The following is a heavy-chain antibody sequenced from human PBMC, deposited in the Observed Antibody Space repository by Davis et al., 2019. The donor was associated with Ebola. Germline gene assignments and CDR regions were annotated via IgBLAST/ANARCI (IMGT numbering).Heavy chain of an antibody. CDR1: GYSFFSHG. J-gene: IGHJ4*02. D-gene: IGHD5-12*01. Sequence: ASVKVSCKASGYSFFSHGIAWVRQAPGQGLEWMGWISTYNGNTNYAQKFQGRFTMTTDTSTSTAYMDLRSLISDDTAVYYCARAGVAYFDYWGQGTLVTVSS. CDR2: ISTYNGNT. V-gene: IGHV1-18*04. CDR3: ARAGVAYFDY.